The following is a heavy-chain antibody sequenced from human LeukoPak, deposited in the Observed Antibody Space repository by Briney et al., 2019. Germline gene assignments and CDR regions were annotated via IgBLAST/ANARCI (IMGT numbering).Heavy chain of an antibody. CDR3: AGEPRGITFGGVIDHYYYYYGMDV. J-gene: IGHJ6*02. D-gene: IGHD3-16*02. CDR1: GFTFSSYA. CDR2: ISYDGSNK. V-gene: IGHV3-30-3*01. Sequence: GGSLRLSCAASGFTFSSYAMHWVRQAPGKGLEWVAVISYDGSNKYYADSVKGRFTISRDNSKNTLYLQMNSLRAEDTAVYYCAGEPRGITFGGVIDHYYYYYGMDVWGQGTTVTVSS.